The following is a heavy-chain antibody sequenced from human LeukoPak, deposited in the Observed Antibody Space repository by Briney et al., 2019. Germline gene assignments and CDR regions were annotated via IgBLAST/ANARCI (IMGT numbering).Heavy chain of an antibody. CDR3: AKDRGYYDTSGYLI. CDR1: GFTFSSYG. V-gene: IGHV3-23*01. J-gene: IGHJ4*02. Sequence: GESLRLSCAASGFTFSSYGMIWVRQAPGKGLEWVSTITNSGDSTYYTDSVKGRFTISRDDSRNTLYLQMNSLRAEDTAVYYCAKDRGYYDTSGYLIWGQGTLVTVSS. CDR2: ITNSGDST. D-gene: IGHD3-22*01.